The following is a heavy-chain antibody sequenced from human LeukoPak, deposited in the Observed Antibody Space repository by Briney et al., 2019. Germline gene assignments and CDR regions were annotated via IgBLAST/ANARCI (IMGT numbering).Heavy chain of an antibody. Sequence: TGGSLRLSCAASGFTVSSNYMSWVRQAPGKGLEWVSVIYSGGSTYYADSVKGRFTISRDNSKNTLYLQMNSLRAEDTAVYYCARESGSYAEGYFDYWGQGTLVTVSS. D-gene: IGHD1-26*01. CDR1: GFTVSSNY. V-gene: IGHV3-66*01. CDR2: IYSGGST. J-gene: IGHJ4*02. CDR3: ARESGSYAEGYFDY.